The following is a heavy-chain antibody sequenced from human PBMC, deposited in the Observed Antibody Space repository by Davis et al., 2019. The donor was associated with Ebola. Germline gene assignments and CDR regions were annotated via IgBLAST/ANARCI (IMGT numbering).Heavy chain of an antibody. CDR3: ARAEGFLEWFPFDY. CDR2: IYYSGST. J-gene: IGHJ4*02. CDR1: GGSISSSSYY. V-gene: IGHV4-39*07. Sequence: SETLSLTCTVSGGSISSSSYYWGWIRQPPGKGLEWIGSIYYSGSTYYNPSLKSRVTISVDTSKNQFSLKLSSVTAADTAVYYCARAEGFLEWFPFDYWGQGTLVTVSS. D-gene: IGHD3-3*01.